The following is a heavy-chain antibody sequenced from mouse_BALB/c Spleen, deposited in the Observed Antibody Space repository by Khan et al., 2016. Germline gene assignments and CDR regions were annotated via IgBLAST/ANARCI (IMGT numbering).Heavy chain of an antibody. CDR3: AREDYGNYGDYFDY. CDR1: GFTFRNYA. Sequence: EVELVESGGGLVKPGGSLKLSCAASGFTFRNYAMSWVRQTPEKRLEWVASISTGDSTYYGDSVKGRFTISRDNARNILYLQLSSLRSADTAMFSCAREDYGNYGDYFDYWGEGTTLTV. J-gene: IGHJ2*01. V-gene: IGHV5-6-5*01. D-gene: IGHD2-1*01. CDR2: ISTGDST.